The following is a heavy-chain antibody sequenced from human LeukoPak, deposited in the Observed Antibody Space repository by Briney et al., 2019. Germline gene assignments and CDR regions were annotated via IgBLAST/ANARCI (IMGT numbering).Heavy chain of an antibody. J-gene: IGHJ5*02. D-gene: IGHD3-22*01. CDR2: IDPNSGDT. CDR1: GYTFTGYY. CDR3: ARDFYYDSSDYYYEDNCFDP. V-gene: IGHV1-2*02. Sequence: GASVKVSCKASGYTFTGYYIHWVRRAPGEGLQWMGWIDPNSGDTKCVQKFQGRVTMTRDTSISTAYMELSRLRSDDTAVYYCARDFYYDSSDYYYEDNCFDPGGQGTLVTVPS.